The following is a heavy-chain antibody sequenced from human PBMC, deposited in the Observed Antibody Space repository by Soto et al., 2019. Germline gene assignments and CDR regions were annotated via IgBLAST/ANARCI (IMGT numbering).Heavy chain of an antibody. V-gene: IGHV1-18*04. Sequence: ASVKVSCKASGYTFTSYGTSWVRLAHGHGLESMGLISAYNGNTIHAQKLQGIVTMTTVTSTRTAYMEPRSLRSDDAAVHYCGTNNSNGYVWASYPPHLDYGGQGTLVTVSS. D-gene: IGHD3-16*02. CDR2: ISAYNGNT. CDR1: GYTFTSYG. J-gene: IGHJ4*02. CDR3: GTNNSNGYVWASYPPHLDY.